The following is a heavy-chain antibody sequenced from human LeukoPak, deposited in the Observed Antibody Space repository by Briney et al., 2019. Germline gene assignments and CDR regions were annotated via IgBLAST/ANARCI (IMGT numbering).Heavy chain of an antibody. CDR1: GYTFTGYY. V-gene: IGHV1-8*02. CDR2: MNPNSGNT. Sequence: ASVKVSCKASGYTFTGYYMHWVRQAPGQGLEWMGWMNPNSGNTGYAQKFQGGVTMTRNTSISTAYMELSSLRSEDTAVYYCARVSTHLGSSRWFGELPYYYMDVWGKGTTVTISS. CDR3: ARVSTHLGSSRWFGELPYYYMDV. J-gene: IGHJ6*03. D-gene: IGHD3-10*01.